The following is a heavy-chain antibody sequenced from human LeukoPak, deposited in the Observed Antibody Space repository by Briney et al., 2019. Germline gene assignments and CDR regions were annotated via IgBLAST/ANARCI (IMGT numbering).Heavy chain of an antibody. CDR3: ARPLLTGYPDY. V-gene: IGHV1-18*01. CDR1: GYTFTSHG. D-gene: IGHD3-9*01. CDR2: ISAYNGNT. Sequence: EASVKVSCKASGYTFTSHGISWVRQAPGQGLEWMGWISAYNGNTNYAQKLQGRVTMTTDTSTSTAYMELRSLRSDDTAVYYCARPLLTGYPDYWGQGTLVTVSS. J-gene: IGHJ4*02.